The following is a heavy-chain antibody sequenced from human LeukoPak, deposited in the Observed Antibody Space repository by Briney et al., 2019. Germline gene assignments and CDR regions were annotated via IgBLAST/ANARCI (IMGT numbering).Heavy chain of an antibody. CDR2: INHSGST. V-gene: IGHV4-34*01. D-gene: IGHD3-10*01. CDR1: GGSFSGYY. J-gene: IGHJ6*02. Sequence: SETLSLTCAVYGGSFSGYYWSWIRQPPGKGLEWIGEINHSGSTNYNPSLKSRVTISVDTSKNQFSLKLSSVTAADTAVYYCASGSGSPQHYYYGMDVWGQGTTVTVSS. CDR3: ASGSGSPQHYYYGMDV.